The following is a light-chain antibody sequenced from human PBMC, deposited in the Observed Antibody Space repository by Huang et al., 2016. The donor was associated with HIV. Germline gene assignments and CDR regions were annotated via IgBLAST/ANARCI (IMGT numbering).Light chain of an antibody. J-gene: IGKJ1*01. CDR3: HQRSDWPWT. CDR1: QSISSY. CDR2: DAS. Sequence: EIVLTQSPATLSLSPGERATLPCRASQSISSYLAWYHQKPGQAPRLLIYDASNRATGVPARFSGSGSGTDFTLTISSLEPEDFAVYYCHQRSDWPWTFGQGTKVEIK. V-gene: IGKV3-11*01.